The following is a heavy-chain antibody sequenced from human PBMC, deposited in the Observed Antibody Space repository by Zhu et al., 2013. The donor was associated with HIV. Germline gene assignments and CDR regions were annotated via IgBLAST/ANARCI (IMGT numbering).Heavy chain of an antibody. CDR1: GGTFSSYA. Sequence: QVQLVQSGAEVKKPGSSVKVSCKASGGTFSSYAISWVRQAPGQGLEWMGGIIPIFGTANYAQKFQGRVTITADESTSTAYMELSSLRSEDTAVYYCARARVGIAAAGTGMRPNWFDPGAREPWSPSPQ. V-gene: IGHV1-69*01. CDR3: ARARVGIAAAGTGMRPNWFDP. CDR2: IIPIFGTA. J-gene: IGHJ5*02. D-gene: IGHD6-13*01.